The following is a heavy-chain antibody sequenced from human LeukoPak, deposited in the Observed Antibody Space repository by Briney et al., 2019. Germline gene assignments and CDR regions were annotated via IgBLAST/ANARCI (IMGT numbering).Heavy chain of an antibody. J-gene: IGHJ4*02. D-gene: IGHD1-26*01. CDR3: ARDRNTGSSYENQFEY. V-gene: IGHV3-74*01. CDR1: GFTFSPYW. Sequence: GGSLRLSCAASGFTFSPYWMHWVRQAPGKGLLWVSRINSDGSSTSYADSVKGRFTISRDNAKNTLYLQMNSLRAEDTGVYYCARDRNTGSSYENQFEYWGQGTLVTVSS. CDR2: INSDGSST.